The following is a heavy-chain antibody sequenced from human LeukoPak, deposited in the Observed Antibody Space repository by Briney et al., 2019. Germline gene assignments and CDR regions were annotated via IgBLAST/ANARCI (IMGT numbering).Heavy chain of an antibody. D-gene: IGHD5-18*01. V-gene: IGHV4-34*01. J-gene: IGHJ4*02. Sequence: SETLSLTCAVYGGSFSGYYWNWIRQPPGKGLEWIGEINHSGGTNYNPSLKSRFAISVDTSMNQFSLKLSSVTAADTAVYFCATVDTAMVTRYWGQGTLVTVSS. CDR2: INHSGGT. CDR3: ATVDTAMVTRY. CDR1: GGSFSGYY.